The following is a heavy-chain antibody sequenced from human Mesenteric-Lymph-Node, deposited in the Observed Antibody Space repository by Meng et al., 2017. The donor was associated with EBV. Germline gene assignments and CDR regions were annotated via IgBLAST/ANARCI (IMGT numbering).Heavy chain of an antibody. V-gene: IGHV4-61*01. CDR3: ARGMATII. CDR2: IYYSATT. CDR1: GGSVSSGSYY. D-gene: IGHD5-24*01. Sequence: VQLQESGPGLVKPLETLSLTCIVSGGSVSSGSYYWNWIRQPPGKGLEWIGYIYYSATTNYNPSLKSRVTISVDTSKNQFSLKLSSVTAADTAVYYCARGMATIIWGQGTLVTVSS. J-gene: IGHJ4*02.